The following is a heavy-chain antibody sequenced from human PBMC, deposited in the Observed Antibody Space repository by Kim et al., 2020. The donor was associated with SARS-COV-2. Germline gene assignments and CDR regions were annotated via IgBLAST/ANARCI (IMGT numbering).Heavy chain of an antibody. V-gene: IGHV3-23*01. Sequence: GGSLRLSCAASGFTFSSYAMSWVHQAPGKGLEWVSAISGSGGSTYYADSVKGRFTISRDNSKNTLYLQMNSLRAEDTAVYYCAKDMGEWLWYYYYGMDVWGQGTTVTVSS. CDR3: AKDMGEWLWYYYYGMDV. J-gene: IGHJ6*02. CDR1: GFTFSSYA. D-gene: IGHD3-16*01. CDR2: ISGSGGST.